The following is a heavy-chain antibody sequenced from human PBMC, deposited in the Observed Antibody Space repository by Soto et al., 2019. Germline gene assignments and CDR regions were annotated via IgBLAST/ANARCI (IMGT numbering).Heavy chain of an antibody. Sequence: QVQLVQSGAEVKKPGSSVKVSCKASGGSFSSYAISWVRQAPGQGLELMGGIIPIFGPANYAPKFQGRVTITADESTRTAYMELSSLTSEDTAIYYCARALIRPYKPDPNAFDIWGQGTMVSVSS. J-gene: IGHJ3*02. V-gene: IGHV1-69*01. D-gene: IGHD6-6*01. CDR3: ARALIRPYKPDPNAFDI. CDR1: GGSFSSYA. CDR2: IIPIFGPA.